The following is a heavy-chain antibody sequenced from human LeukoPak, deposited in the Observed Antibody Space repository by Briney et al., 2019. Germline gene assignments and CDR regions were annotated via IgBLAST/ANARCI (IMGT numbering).Heavy chain of an antibody. CDR1: GFSVSSNC. CDR2: IYSSGVP. V-gene: IGHV3-53*01. Sequence: GGSLRLSCVVSGFSVSSNCVNWVRQAPGKGFEWVSMIYSSGVPDYADSVKGRFSISRDSSKNTVVLQMNSPRAEDTSLYYCTGGHNEFYFENWGRGTLVTVS. J-gene: IGHJ4*02. CDR3: TGGHNEFYFEN. D-gene: IGHD3-16*01.